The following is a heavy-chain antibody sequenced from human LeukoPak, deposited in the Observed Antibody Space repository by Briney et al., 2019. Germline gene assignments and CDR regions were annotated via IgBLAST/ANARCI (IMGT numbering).Heavy chain of an antibody. CDR3: ARESQFNAFDI. CDR2: IYYSGST. CDR1: GGSISSGNYY. Sequence: SETLSLTCTVSGGSISSGNYYWSWIRQPPGKGLEWIGYIYYSGSTYYNPSLKSRVTISVDTSKNQFSLKLGSVTAADTAVYYCARESQFNAFDIWGQGTMVTVSS. J-gene: IGHJ3*02. V-gene: IGHV4-30-4*08.